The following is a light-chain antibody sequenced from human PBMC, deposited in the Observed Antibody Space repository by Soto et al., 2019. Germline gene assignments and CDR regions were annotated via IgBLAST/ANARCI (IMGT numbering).Light chain of an antibody. CDR3: QQYNDYSAWT. J-gene: IGKJ1*01. CDR2: DAS. Sequence: DIQVTQSPSTLSASVGERVTITCRASQSISSWLSWYQQKPGKAPKLLIYDASSLESGVPSRFSGSGSGTDFTLTISSLRPDDFATYYCQQYNDYSAWTFGQGTKVDTK. CDR1: QSISSW. V-gene: IGKV1-5*01.